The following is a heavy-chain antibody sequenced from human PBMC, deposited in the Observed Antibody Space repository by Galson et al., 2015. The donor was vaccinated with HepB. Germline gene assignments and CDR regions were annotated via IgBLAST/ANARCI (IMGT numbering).Heavy chain of an antibody. CDR2: IIPILGIA. D-gene: IGHD1-26*01. J-gene: IGHJ6*02. V-gene: IGHV1-69*02. CDR3: ARVIVGATAESYYYYYGMDV. CDR1: GGTFSSYT. Sequence: SVKVSCKASGGTFSSYTISWVRQAPGQGLEWMGRIIPILGIANYAQKFQGRVTITADKSTSTAYMELSSLRSEDTAVHYCARVIVGATAESYYYYYGMDVWGQGTTVTVSS.